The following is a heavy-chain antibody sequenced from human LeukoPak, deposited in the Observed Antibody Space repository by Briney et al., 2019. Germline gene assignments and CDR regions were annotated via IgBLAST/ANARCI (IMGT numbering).Heavy chain of an antibody. Sequence: GGSLRLSCAASGFTFSSYEMNWVRQAPGKGLEWVSYISSSGSTIYYADSVKGRFTISRDNSKNTLYLQMNSLRAEDTAVYYCARDRVGIVVVPAAMPGGYWGQGTLVTVSS. D-gene: IGHD2-2*03. V-gene: IGHV3-48*03. CDR2: ISSSGSTI. CDR3: ARDRVGIVVVPAAMPGGY. CDR1: GFTFSSYE. J-gene: IGHJ4*02.